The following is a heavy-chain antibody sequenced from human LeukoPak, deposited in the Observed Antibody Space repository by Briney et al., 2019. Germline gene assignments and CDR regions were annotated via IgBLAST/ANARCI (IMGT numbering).Heavy chain of an antibody. J-gene: IGHJ6*02. V-gene: IGHV3-7*01. CDR1: GFTSSKTW. CDR3: ATYVKWAAGDV. CDR2: INQDGGAI. D-gene: IGHD1-26*01. Sequence: GGALRHSCICSGFTSSKTWMMWVRPAPRRGLEWVANINQDGGAISYVDSVKGRFTTSRDNAKNPLFLQMNSLRAEDTAIYYCATYVKWAAGDVWGQGTTVSVSS.